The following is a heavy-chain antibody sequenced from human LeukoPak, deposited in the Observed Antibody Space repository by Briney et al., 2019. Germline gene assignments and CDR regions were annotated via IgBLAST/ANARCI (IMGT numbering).Heavy chain of an antibody. Sequence: ASVKVSCKAYGGTFSSYAISWIRQAPGQGLEWMGRIIHILSITNYAQKFQGSVTITADKSTITAYMELSSLRSEDTAVYYCASPMGDILTGYYTGPGYYYGMDVWGQGTTVTVSS. J-gene: IGHJ6*02. CDR3: ASPMGDILTGYYTGPGYYYGMDV. D-gene: IGHD3-9*01. CDR1: GGTFSSYA. CDR2: IIHILSIT. V-gene: IGHV1-69*04.